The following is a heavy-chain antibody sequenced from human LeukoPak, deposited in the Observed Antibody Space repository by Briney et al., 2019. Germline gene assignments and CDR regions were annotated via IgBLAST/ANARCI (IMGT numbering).Heavy chain of an antibody. CDR1: GFTFSSYS. J-gene: IGHJ4*02. CDR2: ISSSSSTI. D-gene: IGHD1-26*01. CDR3: AKGRREFDY. V-gene: IGHV3-48*01. Sequence: PGGSLRLSCAASGFTFSSYSMNWVRQAPGKGLEWVSYISSSSSTIYYADSVKGRFTISRDNSKNTLYLQMNSLRAEDTAVYYCAKGRREFDYWGQGTLVTVSS.